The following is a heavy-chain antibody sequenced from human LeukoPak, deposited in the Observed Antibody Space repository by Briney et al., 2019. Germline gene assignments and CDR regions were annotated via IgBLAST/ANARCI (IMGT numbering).Heavy chain of an antibody. CDR1: GFTFSGSA. CDR2: IRSKANSYAT. CDR3: TRQVVSLLI. D-gene: IGHD2/OR15-2a*01. V-gene: IGHV3-73*01. J-gene: IGHJ4*02. Sequence: PGGSLRLSCAASGFTFSGSAMHWVRQASGKGLEWVGRIRSKANSYATAYAASVKGRFTISRDDSKNTAYLQMNSLKTEDTAVYYCTRQVVSLLIWGQGTLVTVSS.